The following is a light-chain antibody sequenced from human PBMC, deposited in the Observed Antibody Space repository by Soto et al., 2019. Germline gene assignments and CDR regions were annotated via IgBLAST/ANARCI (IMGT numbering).Light chain of an antibody. J-gene: IGKJ1*01. CDR1: QTISSW. CDR3: QHYNSYSEA. Sequence: DLQMTQSPSTLSGSVGDRVTITCRASQTISSWLAWYQQKPGKAPKVLIYKASTLKSGVPSRFSGSGSGTEFTLTISSLQPDDFATYYCQHYNSYSEAFGQGTKVDSK. V-gene: IGKV1-5*03. CDR2: KAS.